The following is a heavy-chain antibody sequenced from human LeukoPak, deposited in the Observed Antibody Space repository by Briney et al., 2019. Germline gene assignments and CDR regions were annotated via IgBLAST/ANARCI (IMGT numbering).Heavy chain of an antibody. CDR1: GFTFSNYW. CDR2: IKPDGSEK. CDR3: ARDTGYNTFDY. V-gene: IGHV3-7*05. Sequence: PGGSLRLSCAASGFTFSNYWMSWVRQAPGKGLEWVANIKPDGSEKYYMDSVKGRFTISRDNAKNSLSLQMNSLRAEDTAMYYCARDTGYNTFDYWGQGTLVTVSS. D-gene: IGHD5-24*01. J-gene: IGHJ4*02.